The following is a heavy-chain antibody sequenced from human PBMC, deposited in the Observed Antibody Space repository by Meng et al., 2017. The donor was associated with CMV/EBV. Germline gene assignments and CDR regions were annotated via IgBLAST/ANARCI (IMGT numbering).Heavy chain of an antibody. V-gene: IGHV3-48*04. Sequence: GDSLKISCAASGITFSSYSMNWVRQAPGKGLEWVSYISSSSSTIYYADSVKGRFTISRDNAKNSLYLQMNSLRAEDTAVYYCARDPPMYYDFWSGYLYDAFDIWGQGTMVTVSS. CDR1: GITFSSYS. D-gene: IGHD3-3*01. CDR2: ISSSSSTI. CDR3: ARDPPMYYDFWSGYLYDAFDI. J-gene: IGHJ3*02.